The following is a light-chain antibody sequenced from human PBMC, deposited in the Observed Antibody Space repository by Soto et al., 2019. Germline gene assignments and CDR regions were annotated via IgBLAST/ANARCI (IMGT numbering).Light chain of an antibody. CDR3: KQSYGAPLT. CDR1: QSISGY. CDR2: EAF. Sequence: DIQMTQSPSFLSASVGDRVTITCRASQSISGYLNWYQQKPGKAPNLLIYEAFRLHSGVPSRFSGSGSGTDFTLTISSLRPEDLATYSCKQSYGAPLTFGQGTKVEIK. V-gene: IGKV1-39*01. J-gene: IGKJ1*01.